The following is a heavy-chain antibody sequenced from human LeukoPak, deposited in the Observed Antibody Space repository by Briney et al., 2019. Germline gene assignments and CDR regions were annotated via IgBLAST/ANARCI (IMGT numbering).Heavy chain of an antibody. V-gene: IGHV4-30-4*08. CDR3: ARDENSYYMDV. J-gene: IGHJ6*03. Sequence: PSETLSLTCAVSGVSISGGDYYWTWIRQPPGKGLEWIGYISYSGSTYYNPSLKSGITISLDTSKNQFSLKVTSVTAADTAVYYCARDENSYYMDVWGTGTTVTVSS. CDR1: GVSISGGDYY. CDR2: ISYSGST.